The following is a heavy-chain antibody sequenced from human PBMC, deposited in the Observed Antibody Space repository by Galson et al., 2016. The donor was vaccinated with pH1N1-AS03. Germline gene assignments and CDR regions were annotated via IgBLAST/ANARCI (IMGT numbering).Heavy chain of an antibody. CDR2: IKYDGSET. J-gene: IGHJ6*02. CDR3: ARDGYRYAMDV. Sequence: SLRLSCAASGFTFSRNWMTWVRQAPGKGLEWVANIKYDGSETYYVESVEGRFTISRDNAKNSLFLQMNSLRAEDTAVYYCARDGYRYAMDVWGQGTTVTVSS. CDR1: GFTFSRNW. V-gene: IGHV3-7*03. D-gene: IGHD3-16*02.